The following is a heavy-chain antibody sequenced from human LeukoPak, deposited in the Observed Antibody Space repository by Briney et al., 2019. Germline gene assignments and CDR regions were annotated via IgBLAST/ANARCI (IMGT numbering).Heavy chain of an antibody. D-gene: IGHD3-22*01. Sequence: PSETLSLTCTVSGGSISSTNYYWGWIRQPPGKGLEWIGSIYYSGSTYNNPSLKSRVTVSVDTSKNQFSLKLSSVTAADTAVYYCARGDTSGYRYWGQGILVIVSS. CDR1: GGSISSTNYY. CDR2: IYYSGST. CDR3: ARGDTSGYRY. J-gene: IGHJ4*02. V-gene: IGHV4-39*01.